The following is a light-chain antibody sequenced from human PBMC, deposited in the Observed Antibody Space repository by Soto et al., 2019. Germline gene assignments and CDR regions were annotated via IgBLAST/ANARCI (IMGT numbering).Light chain of an antibody. V-gene: IGKV1-39*01. CDR3: QQSCTTPWP. Sequence: DIQMTQSPSSLSASVGDRVSLTCRASQTISSSLTWYQQKPGKAPKLLIYATSTLQSGVPARFIGSRSGTGFTLTISSLRPEDSATYYCQQSCTTPWPFGQGTKVEIK. CDR2: ATS. J-gene: IGKJ1*01. CDR1: QTISSS.